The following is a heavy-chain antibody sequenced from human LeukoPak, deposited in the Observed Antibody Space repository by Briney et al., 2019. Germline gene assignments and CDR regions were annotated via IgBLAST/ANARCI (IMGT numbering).Heavy chain of an antibody. Sequence: ASVKLSCKSSGSTFSSYAISWVRQAHGQGIEWMGVIIPIFGTGTYSQKFQGRVTIIADESTSTAYMELSSLRSEDTAVYYCARDSYGDYVWRYWGQGTLVTVSS. CDR3: ARDSYGDYVWRY. D-gene: IGHD4-17*01. J-gene: IGHJ4*02. V-gene: IGHV1-69*01. CDR2: IIPIFGTG. CDR1: GSTFSSYA.